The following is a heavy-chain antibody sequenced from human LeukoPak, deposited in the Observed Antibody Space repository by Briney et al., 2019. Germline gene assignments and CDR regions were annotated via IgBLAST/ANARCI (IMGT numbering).Heavy chain of an antibody. CDR3: ARIEYCGGDCYSDAFDI. CDR1: GFTFSSYS. V-gene: IGHV3-21*01. CDR2: ISSSSSYI. D-gene: IGHD2-21*02. J-gene: IGHJ3*02. Sequence: GGSLRLSCAASGFTFSSYSMNWVRQAPGKGLEWVSSISSSSSYIYYADSVKGRLTISRDNAKNSLYLQMNSLRAEDTAVYYCARIEYCGGDCYSDAFDIWGQGTMVTVSS.